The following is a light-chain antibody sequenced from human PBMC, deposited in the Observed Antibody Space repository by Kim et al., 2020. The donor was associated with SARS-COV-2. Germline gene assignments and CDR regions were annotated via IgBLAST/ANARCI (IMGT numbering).Light chain of an antibody. CDR3: QQYNNWPGT. Sequence: VSPGERATLSCRASQSVSSNLAWYQQKPGQALRLLIYGASTRATGIPARFSGSGSGTEFTLTISSLQSEDFAVYYCQQYNNWPGTFGQGTKVDIK. V-gene: IGKV3-15*01. J-gene: IGKJ1*01. CDR2: GAS. CDR1: QSVSSN.